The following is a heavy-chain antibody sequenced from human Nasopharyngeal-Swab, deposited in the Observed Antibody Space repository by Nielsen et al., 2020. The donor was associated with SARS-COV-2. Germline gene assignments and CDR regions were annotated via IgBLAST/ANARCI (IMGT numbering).Heavy chain of an antibody. CDR3: TTVAGSYGRFDY. V-gene: IGHV1-24*01. CDR2: VDPKDGET. D-gene: IGHD1-26*01. J-gene: IGHJ4*02. Sequence: ASVKVSCKASGYTITKLSMNWVRQAPGKGLEWVGGVDPKDGETSYAQKFQGRVTMTEDTSTDTAYMELSSLTSEDTSVYYCTTVAGSYGRFDYWGQGTLVTVSS. CDR1: GYTITKLS.